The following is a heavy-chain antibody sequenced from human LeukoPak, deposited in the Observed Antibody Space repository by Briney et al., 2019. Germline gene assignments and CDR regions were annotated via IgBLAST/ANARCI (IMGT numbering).Heavy chain of an antibody. J-gene: IGHJ5*02. Sequence: SETLSLTCAVYGGSFSGYYWSWIRQPPGKGLEWIGEINHSGSTNYSPSLKSRVTISVDTSKNQFSLKLSSVTAADTAVYYCARGSSSSWYYWFDPWGQGTLVTVSS. CDR3: ARGSSSSWYYWFDP. CDR1: GGSFSGYY. CDR2: INHSGST. D-gene: IGHD6-13*01. V-gene: IGHV4-34*01.